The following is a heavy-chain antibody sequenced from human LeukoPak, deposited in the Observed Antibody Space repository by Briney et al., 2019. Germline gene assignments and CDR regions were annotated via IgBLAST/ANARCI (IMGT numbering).Heavy chain of an antibody. Sequence: PSETLSLTCAVYGGSFSDYYWSWIRQPPGKGREWIGEINHSEITNYNPSLKSRVTISVNTSKNQFSLKLNSVTAADTAVYYCARGGGYCSGGSCYLDYWGQGTLVTFSS. J-gene: IGHJ4*02. CDR1: GGSFSDYY. V-gene: IGHV4-34*01. D-gene: IGHD2-15*01. CDR3: ARGGGYCSGGSCYLDY. CDR2: INHSEIT.